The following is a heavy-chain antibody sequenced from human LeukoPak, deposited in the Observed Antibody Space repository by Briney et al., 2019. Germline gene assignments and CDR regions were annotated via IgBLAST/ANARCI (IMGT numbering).Heavy chain of an antibody. CDR3: AREGITMVRGVIIGGTDP. V-gene: IGHV4-4*08. CDR1: GFTFSSYA. D-gene: IGHD3-10*01. Sequence: PGGSLRLSCAASGFTFSSYAMSWVRQAPGKGLEWIGRIYTSGSTYYNPSLKSRVTISVDTSKNQFSLKLSPVTAADTAVYYCAREGITMVRGVIIGGTDPWGQGTLVTVSS. CDR2: IYTSGST. J-gene: IGHJ5*02.